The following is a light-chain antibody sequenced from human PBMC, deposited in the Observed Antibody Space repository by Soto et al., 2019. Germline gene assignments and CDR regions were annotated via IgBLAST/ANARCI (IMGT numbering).Light chain of an antibody. Sequence: EILLTQSPATLSLSPGERATLSCRASPTVSSSLAWYQQKPGQAPRLLIYEVSNRATGIPARFSGSGSGADFTLTISSLEPGDFALYYCQQHINWPLTFGGGTK. J-gene: IGKJ4*01. CDR1: PTVSSS. CDR2: EVS. V-gene: IGKV3-11*01. CDR3: QQHINWPLT.